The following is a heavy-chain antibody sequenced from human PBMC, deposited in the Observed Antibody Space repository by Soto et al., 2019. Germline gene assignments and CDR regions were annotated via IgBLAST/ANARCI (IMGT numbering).Heavy chain of an antibody. CDR1: GVTXTRQD. J-gene: IGHJ4*02. D-gene: IGHD5-18*01. CDR2: IIPIFGTP. Sequence: SXKVSYKASGVTXTRQDMGLVRQAPGQGLEWMGGIIPIFGTPQYAEKLQDRVTITADESTSTAYMELSSLSPEDTAVYYCATNEGRDGYSFAYWGQGTLGTVS. V-gene: IGHV1-69*13. CDR3: ATNEGRDGYSFAY.